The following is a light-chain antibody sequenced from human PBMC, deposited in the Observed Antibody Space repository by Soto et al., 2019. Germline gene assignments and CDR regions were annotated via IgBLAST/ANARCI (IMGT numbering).Light chain of an antibody. J-gene: IGLJ3*02. CDR2: GNS. CDR1: SSNIGAGYD. Sequence: QSVLTQPPSVSGAPGPRGTISCTGSSSNIGAGYDVHWYQQLPGTAPKLLIQGNSNRPSGVPDRFSGSKSGTSASLAITGLQAEDEADYYCQSYDSSLSGWVFGGGTKLTV. CDR3: QSYDSSLSGWV. V-gene: IGLV1-40*01.